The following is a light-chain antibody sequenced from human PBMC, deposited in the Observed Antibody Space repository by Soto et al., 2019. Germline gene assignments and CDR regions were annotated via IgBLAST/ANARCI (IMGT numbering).Light chain of an antibody. V-gene: IGKV3-20*01. J-gene: IGKJ2*01. CDR3: QQYGSPPPYT. CDR2: AAS. Sequence: PGERATLSCRASRSFSSSYLAGYQQKPGQAPRLLIYAASTRATGIPDRFSGSGSATDFTLTISRLEPEDSAVYYCQQYGSPPPYTVGRGTRLEIK. CDR1: RSFSSSY.